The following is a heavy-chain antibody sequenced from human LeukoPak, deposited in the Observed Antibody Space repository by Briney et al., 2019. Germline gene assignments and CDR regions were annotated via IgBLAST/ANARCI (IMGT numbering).Heavy chain of an antibody. J-gene: IGHJ1*01. CDR2: INPNSGGT. D-gene: IGHD1-26*01. V-gene: IGHV1-2*06. Sequence: PAASVKVSCKASGGTFSSYAISWGRQAPGQGLEWMGRINPNSGGTNYAQKFQGRVTMTRDTSINTAYMELSRLRFDDTAVYYCARDRDGSYYPYFQHWGQGTLVTVSS. CDR1: GGTFSSYA. CDR3: ARDRDGSYYPYFQH.